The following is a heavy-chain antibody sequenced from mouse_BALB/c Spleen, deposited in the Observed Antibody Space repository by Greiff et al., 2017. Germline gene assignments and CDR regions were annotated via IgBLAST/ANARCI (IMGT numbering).Heavy chain of an antibody. CDR2: IDPYNGGT. J-gene: IGHJ1*01. Sequence: VQLQQSGPELVKPGASVKVSCKASGYTFTDYNMYWVKQSHGKSLEWIGYIDPYNGGTSYNQKFKGKATLTVDKSSSTAFMHLNSLTSEDSAVYYCARRNNYYGSSWYFDVWGEGTTVTVSA. D-gene: IGHD1-1*01. V-gene: IGHV1S135*01. CDR1: GYTFTDYN. CDR3: ARRNNYYGSSWYFDV.